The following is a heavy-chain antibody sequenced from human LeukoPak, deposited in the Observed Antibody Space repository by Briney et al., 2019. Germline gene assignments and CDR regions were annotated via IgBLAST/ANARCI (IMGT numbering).Heavy chain of an antibody. CDR1: GGSISSYY. D-gene: IGHD6-13*01. CDR3: ARGSIAAAGTSDY. V-gene: IGHV4-59*01. Sequence: SETLSLTCTVSGGSISSYYWSWIRQPPGKGLEWIGYIYYSGSTNYNPSLKSRVTISVDTTKNQFSLKLSSVTAADTAVYYCARGSIAAAGTSDYWGQGTLVTVSS. CDR2: IYYSGST. J-gene: IGHJ4*02.